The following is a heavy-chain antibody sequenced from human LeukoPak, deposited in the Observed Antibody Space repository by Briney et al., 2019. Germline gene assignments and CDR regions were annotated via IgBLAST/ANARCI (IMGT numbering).Heavy chain of an antibody. Sequence: GGSLRLSCAASGFTFSTYWMHWVSQAPGMGRVWVSHIKSDGSRTTYADSVKGRFTLSRDNAKNTLYLQMNSLRAEDTAVYYCARDRGYTQDYWGQGTLVSVSS. J-gene: IGHJ4*02. CDR1: GFTFSTYW. D-gene: IGHD5-12*01. CDR2: IKSDGSRT. V-gene: IGHV3-74*01. CDR3: ARDRGYTQDY.